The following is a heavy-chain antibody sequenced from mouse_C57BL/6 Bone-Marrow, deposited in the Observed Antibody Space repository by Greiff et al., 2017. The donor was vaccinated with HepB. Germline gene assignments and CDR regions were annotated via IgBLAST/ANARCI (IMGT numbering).Heavy chain of an antibody. CDR3: AGFYYGSSYWYVDV. CDR2: ISSGSSTI. CDR1: GFTFSDYG. Sequence: EVKLVESGGGLVKPGGSLKLSCAASGFTFSDYGMHWVRQAPEKGLEWVAYISSGSSTIYYADTVKGRFTISRDNAKNTLFLQMTSLRSEDTAMYYCAGFYYGSSYWYVDVWGTGTTVTVAS. D-gene: IGHD1-1*01. J-gene: IGHJ1*03. V-gene: IGHV5-17*01.